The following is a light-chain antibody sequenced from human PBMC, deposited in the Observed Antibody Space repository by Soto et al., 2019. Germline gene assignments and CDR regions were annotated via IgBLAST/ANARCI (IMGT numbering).Light chain of an antibody. CDR3: QQYGSSPYS. J-gene: IGKJ2*01. CDR2: SAS. Sequence: EIVLTQSPGTLSLSPGERATLSCRASQSVSNNYLAWYQQKPGQAPRLLIYSASSRATGIPDSFSGGGSGTDFTLTISRLEPEDFAVYYCQQYGSSPYSFCQGTKVEIK. V-gene: IGKV3-20*01. CDR1: QSVSNNY.